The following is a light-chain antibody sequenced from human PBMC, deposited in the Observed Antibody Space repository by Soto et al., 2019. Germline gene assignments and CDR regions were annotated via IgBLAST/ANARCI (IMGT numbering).Light chain of an antibody. CDR1: QSISSW. J-gene: IGKJ1*01. Sequence: DIQMTQSPSTLSASVGDRVTITCRASQSISSWLAWYQQKPGKAPKLLIYDASSLERGVPSRFNGSGSGTAFTLTISSLQPDDFATYYCQHHNSYLWTFGQGTKVDIK. CDR3: QHHNSYLWT. CDR2: DAS. V-gene: IGKV1-5*01.